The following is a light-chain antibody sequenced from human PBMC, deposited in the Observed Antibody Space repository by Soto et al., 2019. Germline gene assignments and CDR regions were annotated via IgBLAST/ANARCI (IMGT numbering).Light chain of an antibody. CDR2: LGS. CDR3: MQALQTPPT. CDR1: QSLLHSNGYNY. J-gene: IGKJ4*01. V-gene: IGKV2-28*01. Sequence: DIVMSQSPLSLHVTTGEPASISLRFSQSLLHSNGYNYLDWYLQKPGQSPQLLIYLGSNRSSGVPDRFSGSGSGTDFTLKISRVEAEDVGVYYCMQALQTPPTFGGGTKVDI.